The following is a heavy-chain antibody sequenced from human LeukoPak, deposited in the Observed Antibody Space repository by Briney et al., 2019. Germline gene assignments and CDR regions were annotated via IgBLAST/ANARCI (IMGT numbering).Heavy chain of an antibody. CDR3: ARLKFYGSTGYSPGYYMDV. J-gene: IGHJ6*03. D-gene: IGHD2-21*01. V-gene: IGHV4-4*07. CDR2: IYPTGNT. CDR1: GGAIISYY. Sequence: PSETLSLTCSVSGGAIISYYWSWIRQPAGKGPEWIGRIYPTGNTDYNPSLKTRVTMSTDLSKKQFSLRLRSVTAADTAVYYCARLKFYGSTGYSPGYYMDVWGKGTAVTVSS.